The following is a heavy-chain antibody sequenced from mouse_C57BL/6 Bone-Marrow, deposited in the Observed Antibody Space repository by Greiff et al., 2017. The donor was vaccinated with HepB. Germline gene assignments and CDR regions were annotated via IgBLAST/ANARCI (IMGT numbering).Heavy chain of an antibody. J-gene: IGHJ3*01. CDR2: IYPRSGNT. Sequence: VQGVESGAELARPGASVKPSCKASGYTFTSYGISWVKQRTGQGLEWIGEIYPRSGNTYYNEKFKGKATLTADKSSSTAYMELRSLTSEDSAVYFCAREGYGNYKIYAYWGQGTLVTVSA. CDR1: GYTFTSYG. CDR3: AREGYGNYKIYAY. D-gene: IGHD2-1*01. V-gene: IGHV1-81*01.